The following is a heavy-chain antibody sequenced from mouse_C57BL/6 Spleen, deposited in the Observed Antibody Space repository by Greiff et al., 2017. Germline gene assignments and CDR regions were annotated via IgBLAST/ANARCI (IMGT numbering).Heavy chain of an antibody. V-gene: IGHV1-72*01. J-gene: IGHJ2*01. CDR1: GYTFTSTG. Sequence: QVQLQQPGAELVKPGASVKLSCKASGYTFTSTGCTGRGLEWIGRIDPNSGGTKYNEKFKSKATLTVDKPSSTAYMQLSSLTSEDSAVYYCARSDYYGSSYLLYFDYWGQGTTLTVSS. D-gene: IGHD1-1*01. CDR2: IDPNSGGT. CDR3: ARSDYYGSSYLLYFDY.